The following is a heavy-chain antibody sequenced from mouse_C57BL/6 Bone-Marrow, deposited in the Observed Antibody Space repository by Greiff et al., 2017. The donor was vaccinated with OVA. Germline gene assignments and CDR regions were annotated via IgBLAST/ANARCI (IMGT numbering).Heavy chain of an antibody. V-gene: IGHV2-5*01. Sequence: VQLQQSGPGLVQPSQSLSITCTVSGFSLTSYGVHWVRQSPGKGLEWLGVIWRGGSTDYNAAFMSRLSITKDNSKSQVFFKMNSLQADDTARYYCAKKGGYYYAMDYWGQGTSVTVSS. CDR3: AKKGGYYYAMDY. J-gene: IGHJ4*01. CDR2: IWRGGST. CDR1: GFSLTSYG.